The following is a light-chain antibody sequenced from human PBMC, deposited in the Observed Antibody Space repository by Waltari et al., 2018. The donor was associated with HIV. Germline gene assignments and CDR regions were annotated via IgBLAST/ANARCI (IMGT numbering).Light chain of an antibody. CDR1: QGISDS. Sequence: DIQMAQSPSSLSASVGDRVTVTCRASQGISDSLAWYQYKPGQAPKLLLSGASTLESGVPSRVSGGGSGTDYTLTISSLQPEDSATYYCQQYYTLPYTFGQGTRLEIK. CDR2: GAS. J-gene: IGKJ2*01. V-gene: IGKV1-NL1*01. CDR3: QQYYTLPYT.